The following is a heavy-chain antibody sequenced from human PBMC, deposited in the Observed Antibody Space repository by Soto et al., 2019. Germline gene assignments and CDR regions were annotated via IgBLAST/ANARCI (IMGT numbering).Heavy chain of an antibody. CDR1: GGSISSYY. CDR3: ARERSYYDSSNNWFDP. Sequence: SETLSLTCTVSGGSISSYYWSWIRQHPGKGLEWIGYIYYSGSTYYNPSLKSRVTISVDTSKNQFSLKLSSVTAADTALYYCARERSYYDSSNNWFDPWGQGTLLTVSS. D-gene: IGHD3-22*01. V-gene: IGHV4-59*06. J-gene: IGHJ5*02. CDR2: IYYSGST.